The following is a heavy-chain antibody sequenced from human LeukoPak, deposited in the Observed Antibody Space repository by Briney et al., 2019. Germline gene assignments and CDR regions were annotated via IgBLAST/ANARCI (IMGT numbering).Heavy chain of an antibody. CDR3: ARLLGGYQNAFDI. V-gene: IGHV5-51*01. Sequence: GESLKISCKGSGYSFTSYWLAWVRQMPGKGLEWMGIIYPGDSDTRYSPSFQGQVTMSADKSISTAYLQWSSLKASDTAMYYCARLLGGYQNAFDIWGQGTMVTVSS. CDR2: IYPGDSDT. J-gene: IGHJ3*02. CDR1: GYSFTSYW. D-gene: IGHD3-22*01.